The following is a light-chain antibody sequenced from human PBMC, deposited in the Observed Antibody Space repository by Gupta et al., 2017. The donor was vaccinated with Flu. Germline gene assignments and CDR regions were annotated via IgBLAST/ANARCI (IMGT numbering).Light chain of an antibody. J-gene: IGKJ1*01. CDR2: KAS. CDR3: QEYSSYHWT. V-gene: IGKV1-5*03. Sequence: PSTLSASVGDRVTITCRASQSISDYLAWYQQKPGKAPSLLMYKASSLQSGVPSRFSGSGSGTEFTLTISSLQPDDFATYYCQEYSSYHWTFGQGTKVEIK. CDR1: QSISDY.